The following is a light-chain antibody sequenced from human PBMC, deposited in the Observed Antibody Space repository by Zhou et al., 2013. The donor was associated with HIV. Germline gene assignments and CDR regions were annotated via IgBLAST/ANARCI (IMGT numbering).Light chain of an antibody. CDR1: QGISSS. V-gene: IGKV1-9*01. Sequence: DIQLTQSPSFLSASVGDRVTITCRASQGISSSLAWYQQKPGKAPKLLIYAAATLQSGVPSRFSGSGSGTEFTLTISSLQPEDFATYYCQQLNSYPRLTFGPGTKVDIK. J-gene: IGKJ3*01. CDR3: QQLNSYPRLT. CDR2: AAA.